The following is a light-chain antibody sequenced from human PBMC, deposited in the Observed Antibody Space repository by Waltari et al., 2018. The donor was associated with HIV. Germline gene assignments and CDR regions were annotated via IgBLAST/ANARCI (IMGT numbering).Light chain of an antibody. CDR2: DAS. CDR3: LQYDNLPYS. V-gene: IGKV1-33*01. CDR1: QDIKHF. Sequence: DIQMTQSPSSLSASVGDRVSITCQASQDIKHFLNWFQQKPGKAPKLLIFDASNLEIGVTSRVSGSGSGTDFTFTISSLQPEDTATYYCLQYDNLPYSFGQGTKLEV. J-gene: IGKJ2*01.